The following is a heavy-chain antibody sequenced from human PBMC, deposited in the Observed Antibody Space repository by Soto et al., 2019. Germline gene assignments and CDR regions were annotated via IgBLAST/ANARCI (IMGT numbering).Heavy chain of an antibody. CDR2: ISYDGSNK. J-gene: IGHJ5*02. V-gene: IGHV3-30-3*01. CDR1: GFTFSSYA. D-gene: IGHD1-26*01. CDR3: ARGGPNSGSYSDWFDP. Sequence: GGSLRLSCAASGFTFSSYAMHWVRQAPGKGLEWVAVISYDGSNKYYADSVKGRFTISRDNSKNTLYLQMNSLRAEDTAVYYCARGGPNSGSYSDWFDPWGQGTLVTVSS.